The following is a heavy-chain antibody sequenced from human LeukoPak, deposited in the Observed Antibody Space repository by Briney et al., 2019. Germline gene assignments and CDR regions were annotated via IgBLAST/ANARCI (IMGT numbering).Heavy chain of an antibody. CDR3: ARGGGLDV. Sequence: GGSLRLSCAVSGSSFSSYGMHWVRQAPGKGLEWVAVISYEGSNKYYADSVKGRFTISRDNSQNTLYLQMNSLRVEDTAVYFCARGGGLDVWGQGATVTVSS. CDR2: ISYEGSNK. D-gene: IGHD3-16*01. CDR1: GSSFSSYG. V-gene: IGHV3-30*03. J-gene: IGHJ6*02.